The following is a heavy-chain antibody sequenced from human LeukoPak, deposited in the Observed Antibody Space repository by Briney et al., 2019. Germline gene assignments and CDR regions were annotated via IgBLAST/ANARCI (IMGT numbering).Heavy chain of an antibody. V-gene: IGHV1-2*02. J-gene: IGHJ4*02. CDR2: INPNSGGT. Sequence: GASVKVSCKASGYTFTGFYIHWVRHAPGQGLEWMGWINPNSGGTNYAQKFQGRVTMTRDTSISTAYMELSRLRSDDTAVYYCARVKDFWSGYSLDYWGQGTLVTVSS. CDR1: GYTFTGFY. CDR3: ARVKDFWSGYSLDY. D-gene: IGHD3-3*01.